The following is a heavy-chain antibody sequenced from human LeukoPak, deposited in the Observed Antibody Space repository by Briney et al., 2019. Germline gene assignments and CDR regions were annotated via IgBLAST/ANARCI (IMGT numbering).Heavy chain of an antibody. CDR1: GFTFSDYW. J-gene: IGHJ4*02. CDR3: AGGRGEY. V-gene: IGHV3-7*01. Sequence: GGSLRLSCAASGFTFSDYWMTWVRQAPGKGLDWVANIKQDGSEKYYGDSVKGRFTISRGNAKNSLYLQMYSLRAEDTAVYYCAGGRGEYWGQGTLVTVSS. CDR2: IKQDGSEK. D-gene: IGHD3-16*01.